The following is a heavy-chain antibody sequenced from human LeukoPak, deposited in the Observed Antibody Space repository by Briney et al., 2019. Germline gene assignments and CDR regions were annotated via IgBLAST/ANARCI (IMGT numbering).Heavy chain of an antibody. CDR1: GGTFSSYA. CDR2: IIPILGIA. D-gene: IGHD6-19*01. CDR3: ARGTAVAATSYSSGWYYAFDI. J-gene: IGHJ3*02. V-gene: IGHV1-69*04. Sequence: SVEVSCKASGGTFSSYAISWVRQAPGQGLEWMGRIIPILGIANYAQKFQGRVTITADKSTSTAYMELSSLRSEDTAVYYCARGTAVAATSYSSGWYYAFDIWGQGTMVTVSS.